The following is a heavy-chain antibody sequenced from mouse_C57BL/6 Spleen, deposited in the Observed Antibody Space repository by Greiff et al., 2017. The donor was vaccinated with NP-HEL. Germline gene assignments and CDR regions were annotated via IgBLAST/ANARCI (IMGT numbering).Heavy chain of an antibody. D-gene: IGHD1-1*01. J-gene: IGHJ1*03. CDR1: GFTFSSYT. CDR3: ARQALYYGSSHWYFDV. Sequence: EVKLLESGGGLVKPGGSLKLSCAASGFTFSSYTMSWVRQTPEKRLEWVATISGGGGNTYYPDSVKGRFTISRDNAKNTLYLQMSSLRSEDTALYYCARQALYYGSSHWYFDVWGTGTTVTVSS. V-gene: IGHV5-9*01. CDR2: ISGGGGNT.